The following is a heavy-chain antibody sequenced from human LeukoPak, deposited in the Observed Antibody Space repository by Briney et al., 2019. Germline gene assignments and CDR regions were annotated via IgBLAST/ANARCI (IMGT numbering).Heavy chain of an antibody. J-gene: IGHJ3*02. CDR1: GFTFSSYA. CDR3: AKPGSGWYSTFDI. V-gene: IGHV3-23*01. Sequence: GGSLRLSCAASGFTFSSYAMSWVRQAPGKGLEWVSAISGSGGSTYYADSVKGRFTISRDNSKNSLYLQMNGLRAEDTAVYYCAKPGSGWYSTFDIWGQGTMVTVSS. D-gene: IGHD6-19*01. CDR2: ISGSGGST.